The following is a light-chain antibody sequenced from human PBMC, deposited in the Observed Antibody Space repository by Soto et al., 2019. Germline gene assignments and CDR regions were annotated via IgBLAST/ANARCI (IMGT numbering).Light chain of an antibody. V-gene: IGKV3-15*01. Sequence: EIMWTQSPATLSVSPGEGATLSCRASQSVSDNLAWYQQKPGQAPRLLIYGAHTRATGIPARFSGSGSGTEFTLTISSLQSEDFAVYSCQHYNKWPPAISFGQGTRLEIK. CDR1: QSVSDN. CDR3: QHYNKWPPAIS. CDR2: GAH. J-gene: IGKJ5*01.